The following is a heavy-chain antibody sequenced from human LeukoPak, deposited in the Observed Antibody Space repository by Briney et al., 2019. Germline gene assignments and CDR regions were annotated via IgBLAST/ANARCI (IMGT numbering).Heavy chain of an antibody. J-gene: IGHJ4*02. CDR2: ISTSGDFT. Sequence: GGSLRLSCAASGFTFSSQNMNWARQAPGKGPEWVAYISTSGDFTKYADSVEGRFTISRDNVENSLYLLMNSLRVDDTAVYYCVKNGWLDYWGQGIVVTVSS. V-gene: IGHV3-21*01. D-gene: IGHD6-19*01. CDR3: VKNGWLDY. CDR1: GFTFSSQN.